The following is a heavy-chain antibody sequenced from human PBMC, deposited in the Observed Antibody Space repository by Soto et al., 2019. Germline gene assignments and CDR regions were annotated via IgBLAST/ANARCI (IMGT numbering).Heavy chain of an antibody. CDR3: ARRSGPAGFDEHLWIQNPYYYYYYGMDV. Sequence: GESLKISCKGSGYSFTSYWIGWVRQMPGKGLEWMGIIYHGDSDTRYSPSFQGQVTISADKSISTAYLQWSSLKASDTAMYYCARRSGPAGFDEHLWIQNPYYYYYYGMDVWGQGTTVTVSS. J-gene: IGHJ6*02. CDR2: IYHGDSDT. V-gene: IGHV5-51*01. CDR1: GYSFTSYW. D-gene: IGHD5-18*01.